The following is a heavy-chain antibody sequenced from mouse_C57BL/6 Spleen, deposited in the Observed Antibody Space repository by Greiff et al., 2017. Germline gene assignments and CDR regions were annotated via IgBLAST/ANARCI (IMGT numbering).Heavy chain of an antibody. V-gene: IGHV1-81*01. CDR2: IYPRSGNT. CDR1: GYTFTSYG. Sequence: QVQLQQSGAELARPGASVKLSCKASGYTFTSYGISWVKQRTGQGLEWIGEIYPRSGNTYYNEKIKGKATLTADKSSSTAYMGLRSLTSEDSAVYFCARSLITTVIANPWYFDVWGTGTTVTVSS. J-gene: IGHJ1*03. CDR3: ARSLITTVIANPWYFDV. D-gene: IGHD1-1*01.